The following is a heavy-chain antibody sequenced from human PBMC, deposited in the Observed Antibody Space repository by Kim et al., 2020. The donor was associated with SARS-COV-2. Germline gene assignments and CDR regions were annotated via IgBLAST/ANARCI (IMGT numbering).Heavy chain of an antibody. J-gene: IGHJ6*02. Sequence: GGSLRLSCAASGFTFSSYAMSWVRQAPGKGLEWVSAISGSGGSTYYADSVKGRFTISRDNSKNTLYLQMNSLRAEDTSVYYCAKVRARLLGYYYYGMDVWRQGTTVTVSS. CDR2: ISGSGGST. CDR1: GFTFSSYA. CDR3: AKVRARLLGYYYYGMDV. D-gene: IGHD2-8*02. V-gene: IGHV3-23*01.